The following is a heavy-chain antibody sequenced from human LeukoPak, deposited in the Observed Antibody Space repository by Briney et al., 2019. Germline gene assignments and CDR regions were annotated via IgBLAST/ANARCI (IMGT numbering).Heavy chain of an antibody. D-gene: IGHD7-27*01. CDR3: AREDFWGDEAFDI. Sequence: SQTLSLTSAISGDSVSTSTVAWNWIRQSPSRGLEWLGRTYYRSKWSNDYAVSVRSRITINPDTSKNQFSLHLNSVTPEDTAVYYCAREDFWGDEAFDIWGQGTVVTVST. CDR2: TYYRSKWSN. J-gene: IGHJ3*02. V-gene: IGHV6-1*01. CDR1: GDSVSTSTVA.